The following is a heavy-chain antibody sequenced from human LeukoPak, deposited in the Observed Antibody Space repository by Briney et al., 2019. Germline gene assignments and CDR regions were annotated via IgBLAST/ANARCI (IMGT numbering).Heavy chain of an antibody. Sequence: ASVKVSCKASGYTFTSYYMHWVRQAPGQGLEWMGIINPSGGSTSYAQKFQGRVTMTRDMSTSTVYMELSRLRSDDTAVYYCARGPYDFWSGYYTGSYMDVWGKGTTVTVSS. V-gene: IGHV1-46*01. CDR1: GYTFTSYY. CDR2: INPSGGST. J-gene: IGHJ6*03. CDR3: ARGPYDFWSGYYTGSYMDV. D-gene: IGHD3-3*01.